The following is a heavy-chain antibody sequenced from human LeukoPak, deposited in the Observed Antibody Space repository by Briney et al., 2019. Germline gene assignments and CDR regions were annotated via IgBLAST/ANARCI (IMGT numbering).Heavy chain of an antibody. CDR3: ARDSHYGDFLFDY. J-gene: IGHJ4*02. V-gene: IGHV3-48*02. Sequence: GGSLRLSCAASGFIFSDYGMSWVRQAPGKGWEWVSYISSSSSTIYYADSVEGRFTISRDNAKNSLYLQMNSLRDEDTAVYYCARDSHYGDFLFDYWGQGTLVTVSS. D-gene: IGHD4-17*01. CDR2: ISSSSSTI. CDR1: GFIFSDYG.